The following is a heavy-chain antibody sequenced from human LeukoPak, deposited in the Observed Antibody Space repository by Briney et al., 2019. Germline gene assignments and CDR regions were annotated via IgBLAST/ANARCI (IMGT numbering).Heavy chain of an antibody. CDR3: ARHKGAYSSSWYFAFDI. CDR1: GGSISSSNW. V-gene: IGHV4-4*02. Sequence: SGTLSLTCAVSGGSISSSNWWSWVRQPPGKGLEWIGEIYHSGSTNYNPSLKSRVTISVDTSKNQFSLKLSSVTAADTAVYYCARHKGAYSSSWYFAFDIWGQGTMVTVSS. J-gene: IGHJ3*02. D-gene: IGHD6-13*01. CDR2: IYHSGST.